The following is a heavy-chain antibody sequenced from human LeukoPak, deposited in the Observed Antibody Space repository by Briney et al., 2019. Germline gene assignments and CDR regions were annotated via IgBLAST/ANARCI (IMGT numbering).Heavy chain of an antibody. V-gene: IGHV3-23*01. J-gene: IGHJ4*02. CDR3: AKWGDYDVLTGYYVSDF. CDR1: RFIFSNYA. D-gene: IGHD3-9*01. CDR2: ISGRSDNT. Sequence: SGGSLRLSCAASRFIFSNYAMYWVRQAPGKGLEWVSAISGRSDNTYYADSVKGRFTLSRDSSKNTLYLQMNSLRADDTAVYYCAKWGDYDVLTGYYVSDFWGQGTLVTVSS.